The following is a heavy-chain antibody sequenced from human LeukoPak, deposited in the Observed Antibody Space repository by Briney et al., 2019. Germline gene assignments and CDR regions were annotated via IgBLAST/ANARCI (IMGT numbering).Heavy chain of an antibody. Sequence: SETLSLTCTVSGGSISTYYWSWIRQPPGKGLEWIGYIYYSGSTYYNPSLKSRVTISVDTSKNQFSLKLSSVTAADTAVYYCARTQRGAGHYWGQGTLVTVSS. J-gene: IGHJ4*02. CDR3: ARTQRGAGHY. CDR1: GGSISTYY. CDR2: IYYSGST. V-gene: IGHV4-59*06. D-gene: IGHD1/OR15-1a*01.